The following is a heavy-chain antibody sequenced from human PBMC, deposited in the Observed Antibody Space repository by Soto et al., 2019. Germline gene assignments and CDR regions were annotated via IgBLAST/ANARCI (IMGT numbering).Heavy chain of an antibody. CDR1: GFIFSKYG. CDR2: ISYDGSNK. Sequence: GGSLRLSCAASGFIFSKYGMHWVRQAPGKGLEWVAVISYDGSNKYYAESVKGRFIISRDKSENTLYLQMKSLRAEDTALYYCAKDLGSGKPYYYYAMDVWGQGTTVTVSS. D-gene: IGHD3-10*01. J-gene: IGHJ6*02. CDR3: AKDLGSGKPYYYYAMDV. V-gene: IGHV3-30*18.